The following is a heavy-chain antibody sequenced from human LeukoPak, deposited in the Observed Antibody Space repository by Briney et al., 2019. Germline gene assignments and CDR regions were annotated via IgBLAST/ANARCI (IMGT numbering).Heavy chain of an antibody. V-gene: IGHV1-18*01. D-gene: IGHD3-22*01. J-gene: IGHJ4*02. CDR2: ISAYNGNT. CDR1: GYTFTSYG. Sequence: ASVKVSCKASGYTFTSYGISWVRQAPGQGLEWMGWISAYNGNTNYAQKLQGRVTMTTDTSTSTAYMELRSLRSDDTGVYYCARDYFGYDSSGYCYFDYWGQGTLVTVSS. CDR3: ARDYFGYDSSGYCYFDY.